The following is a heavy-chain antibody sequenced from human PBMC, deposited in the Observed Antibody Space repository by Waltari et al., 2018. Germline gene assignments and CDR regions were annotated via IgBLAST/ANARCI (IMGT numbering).Heavy chain of an antibody. CDR2: ISSSSSYI. CDR3: ARARSGSYYNEEPGGY. CDR1: GFTFSSYS. D-gene: IGHD3-10*01. Sequence: EVQLVESGGGLVKPGGSLRLSCAASGFTFSSYSMNWVRQAPGKGLEWVSSISSSSSYIYYADSVKGRFTISRDNAKNSLYLQMNSLRAEDTAVYYCARARSGSYYNEEPGGYWGQGTLVTVSS. V-gene: IGHV3-21*01. J-gene: IGHJ4*02.